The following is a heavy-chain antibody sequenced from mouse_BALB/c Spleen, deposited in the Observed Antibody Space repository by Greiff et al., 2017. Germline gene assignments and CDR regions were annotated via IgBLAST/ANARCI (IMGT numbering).Heavy chain of an antibody. CDR2: INPDSSTI. V-gene: IGHV4-1*02. CDR1: GFDFSRYW. Sequence: EVKLMESGGGLVQPGGSLKLSCAASGFDFSRYWMSWVRQAPGKGLEWIGEINPDSSTINYTPSLKDKFIISRDNAKNTLYLQMSKVRSEDTALYYCARLDYGYRYYAMDYWGQGTSVTVSS. D-gene: IGHD1-2*01. J-gene: IGHJ4*01. CDR3: ARLDYGYRYYAMDY.